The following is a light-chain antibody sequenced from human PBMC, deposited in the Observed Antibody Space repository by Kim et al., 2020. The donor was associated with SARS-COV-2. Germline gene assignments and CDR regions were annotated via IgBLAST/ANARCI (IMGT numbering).Light chain of an antibody. V-gene: IGKV2-28*01. J-gene: IGKJ4*01. CDR1: QSLLYHNGYNY. CDR2: LGS. Sequence: DIVMTQSPLSLPVTPGEPASISCRSSQSLLYHNGYNYLDWYVQKPGQSPQLLIYLGSARASGVPDRFSGSGSGTDFTLEISRVEAEDVGVYYCMQALQTPLTFGGGTKVDIK. CDR3: MQALQTPLT.